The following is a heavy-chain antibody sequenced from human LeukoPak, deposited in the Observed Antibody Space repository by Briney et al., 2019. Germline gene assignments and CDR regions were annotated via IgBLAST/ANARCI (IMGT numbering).Heavy chain of an antibody. V-gene: IGHV3-15*01. CDR1: GFTFSNAW. Sequence: GGSLRLSCAASGFTFSNAWMSWVRQAPGKGLEWVGRIKSKTDGGTTDYAAPVKGRFTISRDESKNTLFLQMNSLKTEDSAVYYCTTDDITGTTYLLDNWGQGTLVTVSS. D-gene: IGHD1-20*01. J-gene: IGHJ4*02. CDR3: TTDDITGTTYLLDN. CDR2: IKSKTDGGTT.